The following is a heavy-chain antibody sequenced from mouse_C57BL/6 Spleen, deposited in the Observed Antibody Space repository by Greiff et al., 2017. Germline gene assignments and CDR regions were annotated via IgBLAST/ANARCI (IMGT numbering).Heavy chain of an antibody. V-gene: IGHV5-16*01. Sequence: VKLVASEGGLVQPGSSMKLSCTASGFTFSAYYMAWVRQVLEKGLEWVANINYDGSSTYYLDSLKSRFIISRDNAKNIRYLQMSSLKSEDTATYYCARVDLIYSYGGSTWFAYWGQGTLVTVSA. CDR2: INYDGSST. D-gene: IGHD1-1*01. J-gene: IGHJ3*01. CDR1: GFTFSAYY. CDR3: ARVDLIYSYGGSTWFAY.